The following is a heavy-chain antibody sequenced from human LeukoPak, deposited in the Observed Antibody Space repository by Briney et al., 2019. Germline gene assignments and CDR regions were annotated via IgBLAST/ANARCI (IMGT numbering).Heavy chain of an antibody. J-gene: IGHJ6*03. Sequence: ASVKVSCKASGYAFTSYDINWVRQATGQGLEWMGWMNPNSGNTGYAQKFQGRVTITRNTSISTAYMELSSLRSEGTAVYYCAREDYYYYMDVWGKGTTVTISS. CDR2: MNPNSGNT. CDR3: AREDYYYYMDV. V-gene: IGHV1-8*03. CDR1: GYAFTSYD.